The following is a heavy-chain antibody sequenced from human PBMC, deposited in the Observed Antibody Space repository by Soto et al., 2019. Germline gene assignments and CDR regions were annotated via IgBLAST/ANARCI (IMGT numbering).Heavy chain of an antibody. Sequence: PGGSLRLSCTASGFIFKNYGMNWVRQAPGKGLEWVSIITDSGDTTYYADSVKGRFTISRDNSKNTLYLQMNGLRAEDTAAYYCAKGGHYYNGSPVDFDFWGPGTLVTVSS. CDR3: AKGGHYYNGSPVDFDF. V-gene: IGHV3-23*01. CDR1: GFIFKNYG. D-gene: IGHD3-22*01. J-gene: IGHJ4*02. CDR2: ITDSGDTT.